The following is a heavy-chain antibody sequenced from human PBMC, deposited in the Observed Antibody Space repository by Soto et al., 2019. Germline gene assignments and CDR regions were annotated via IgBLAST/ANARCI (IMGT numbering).Heavy chain of an antibody. CDR3: TRERIVVVPAAMELQVPGSY. CDR1: GFTFGDYA. Sequence: GGSLRLSCTASGFTFGDYAMSWFRQAPGKGLEWVGFIRSKAYGGTTEYAASVKGRFTISRDDSKSIAYLQMNSLKTEDTAVYYCTRERIVVVPAAMELQVPGSYWGQGTLVTVSS. V-gene: IGHV3-49*03. J-gene: IGHJ4*02. CDR2: IRSKAYGGTT. D-gene: IGHD2-2*01.